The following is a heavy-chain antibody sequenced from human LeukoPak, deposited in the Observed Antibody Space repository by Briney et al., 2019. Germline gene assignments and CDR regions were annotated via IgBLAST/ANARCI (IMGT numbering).Heavy chain of an antibody. Sequence: ASVKVSCKSSGYTFTDYFIHWVRQAPGQGLEWMGWINPNNGGTNFAQKFQGRVTMTRDTSISTVHMELSRLRSDDTAIYFCAEVKFFGGVNNALDIWGQGTMVTVSS. J-gene: IGHJ3*02. V-gene: IGHV1-2*02. CDR1: GYTFTDYF. CDR3: AEVKFFGGVNNALDI. D-gene: IGHD3-16*01. CDR2: INPNNGGT.